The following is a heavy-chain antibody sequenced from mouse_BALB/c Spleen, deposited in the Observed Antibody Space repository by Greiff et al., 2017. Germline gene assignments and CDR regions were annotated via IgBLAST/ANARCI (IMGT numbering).Heavy chain of an antibody. CDR2: ISDGGSYT. D-gene: IGHD2-14*01. Sequence: EVQVVESGGGLVKPGGSLKLSCAASGFTFSDYYMYWVRQTPEKRLEWVATISDGGSYTYYPDSVKGRFTISRDNAKNNLYLQMSSLKSEDTAMYYCARDEGYDYAMDYWGQGTSVTVSS. J-gene: IGHJ4*01. V-gene: IGHV5-4*02. CDR1: GFTFSDYY. CDR3: ARDEGYDYAMDY.